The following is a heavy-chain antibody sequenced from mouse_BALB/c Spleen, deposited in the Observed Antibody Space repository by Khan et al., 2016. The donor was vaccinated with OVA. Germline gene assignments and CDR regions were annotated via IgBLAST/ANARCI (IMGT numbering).Heavy chain of an antibody. CDR3: ARYRNDY. J-gene: IGHJ2*01. CDR1: GYTFSNYW. D-gene: IGHD2-12*01. V-gene: IGHV1-7*01. CDR2: INPSSGHT. Sequence: QVQLQQSGAELAKPGASVKMFCKASGYTFSNYWIHWVKQRPGQGLEWIGYINPSSGHTYYNQTFNDKATLTTAKSSSTAYMQLSILTSEDSAVYYCARYRNDYWGQGTTLTVSS.